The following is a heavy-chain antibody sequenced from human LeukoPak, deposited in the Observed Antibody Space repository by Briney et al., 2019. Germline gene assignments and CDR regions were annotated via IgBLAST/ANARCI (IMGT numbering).Heavy chain of an antibody. Sequence: GGSLRLSCAASGFAFSSYAMSWVRQAPGKGLEWVSAISGSGGSTYYADSVKGRFTISSDNSKNKLYLQMNSLRAEDTAVYYCAKDPTYYDILTGYFFPSSDYWGQGTLVTVSS. J-gene: IGHJ4*02. D-gene: IGHD3-9*01. CDR2: ISGSGGST. CDR3: AKDPTYYDILTGYFFPSSDY. V-gene: IGHV3-23*01. CDR1: GFAFSSYA.